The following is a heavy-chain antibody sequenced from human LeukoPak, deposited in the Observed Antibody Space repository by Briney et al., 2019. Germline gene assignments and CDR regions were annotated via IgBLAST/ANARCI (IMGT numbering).Heavy chain of an antibody. CDR1: GGTFSSYP. CDR2: IIPIFGTP. D-gene: IGHD2-15*01. CDR3: ARSTGYCSAGSCYPQFDY. J-gene: IGHJ4*02. V-gene: IGHV1-69*06. Sequence: SVKVSCKASGGTFSSYPISWVRQAPGQGLEWMGGIIPIFGTPNYAQKFQGRVTITADKSTSTAYMELSSLRSEDTAVYYCARSTGYCSAGSCYPQFDYWGQGTLVTVSS.